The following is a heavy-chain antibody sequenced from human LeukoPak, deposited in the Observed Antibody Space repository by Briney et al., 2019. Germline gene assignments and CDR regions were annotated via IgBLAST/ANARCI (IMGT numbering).Heavy chain of an antibody. CDR1: GFTFSSYA. CDR2: IGGSGGST. Sequence: GGSLRLSCAASGFTFSSYAMSWVRQAPGKGLEWVSAIGGSGGSTYYADSVKGRFTISRDNSKNTLYLQMNSLRAEDTAVYYCAKDLGYSSSPGGYWGQGTLVTVSS. CDR3: AKDLGYSSSPGGY. D-gene: IGHD6-6*01. J-gene: IGHJ4*02. V-gene: IGHV3-23*01.